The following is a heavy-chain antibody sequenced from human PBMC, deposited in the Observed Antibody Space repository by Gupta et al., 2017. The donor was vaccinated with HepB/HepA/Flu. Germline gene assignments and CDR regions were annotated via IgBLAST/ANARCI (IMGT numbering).Heavy chain of an antibody. CDR3: AGETRTVLPKKGWVNWFDP. V-gene: IGHV4-59*01. CDR1: GDSINSYY. D-gene: IGHD2-15*01. CDR2: IYYSGAT. J-gene: IGHJ5*02. Sequence: QVQLQGSGPGLVKPSETLSLTCSVSGDSINSYYWTWIRQAPGKGLEWIGNIYYSGATNYNPSVKSRVTISVDTSKNQFSLRLKSVTAADTAVYYCAGETRTVLPKKGWVNWFDPWGQGTLVTVPS.